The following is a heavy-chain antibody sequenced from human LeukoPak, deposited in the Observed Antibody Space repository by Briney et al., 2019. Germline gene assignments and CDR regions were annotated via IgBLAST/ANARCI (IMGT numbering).Heavy chain of an antibody. CDR3: ARKVVVVVASWNWFDP. CDR1: GYTFTSYA. J-gene: IGHJ5*02. CDR2: INAGNGNT. D-gene: IGHD2-15*01. V-gene: IGHV1-3*01. Sequence: ASVKVSCKASGYTFTSYAMHWVRQAPGQRLEWMGWINAGNGNTKYSQEFQGRVTITRDTSASTAYMELSRLRSDDTAVYYCARKVVVVVASWNWFDPWGQGTLVIVSS.